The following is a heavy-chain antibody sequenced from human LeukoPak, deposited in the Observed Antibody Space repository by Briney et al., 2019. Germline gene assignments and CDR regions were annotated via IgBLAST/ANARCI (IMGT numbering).Heavy chain of an antibody. Sequence: PSETLSLTCTVSGGSISSGSYYWSWIRQPAGKGLEWIGRIYTSGSTNYNPSLKSRVTISVDTSKNQFSLKLRSVTAADTAVYYCARDGRGGYDFHYYYGMDVWGQGTTVTVSS. D-gene: IGHD5-12*01. V-gene: IGHV4-61*02. CDR2: IYTSGST. CDR1: GGSISSGSYY. J-gene: IGHJ6*02. CDR3: ARDGRGGYDFHYYYGMDV.